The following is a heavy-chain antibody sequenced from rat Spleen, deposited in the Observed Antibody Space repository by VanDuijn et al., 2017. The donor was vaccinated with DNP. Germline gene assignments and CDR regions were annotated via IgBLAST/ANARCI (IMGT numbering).Heavy chain of an antibody. CDR1: GFNFNDYW. CDR2: INKDSRII. Sequence: EVKLVESGGGLVQPGRSLKLSCAVSGFNFNDYWMGWVRQAPGKGLEWIAEINKDSRIIKYSPSLKDKLTISRDNAQNTLYLQMSKLGSEDTAIYYCVREDSGVDYWGQGVMVTVSS. D-gene: IGHD4-3*01. CDR3: VREDSGVDY. J-gene: IGHJ2*01. V-gene: IGHV4-2*01.